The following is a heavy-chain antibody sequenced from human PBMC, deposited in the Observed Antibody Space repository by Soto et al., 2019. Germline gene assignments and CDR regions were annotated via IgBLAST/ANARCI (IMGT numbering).Heavy chain of an antibody. Sequence: ASVKVSCKASGFTFTSSGMQWVRQARGQRLEWIGWIVVGSGNTNYAQKFQERVTITRDMSTSTAYMELSSLRSEDTAVYYCAAACSGGSCYYAFDIWGQGTMVTVSS. D-gene: IGHD2-15*01. J-gene: IGHJ3*02. CDR1: GFTFTSSG. V-gene: IGHV1-58*02. CDR3: AAACSGGSCYYAFDI. CDR2: IVVGSGNT.